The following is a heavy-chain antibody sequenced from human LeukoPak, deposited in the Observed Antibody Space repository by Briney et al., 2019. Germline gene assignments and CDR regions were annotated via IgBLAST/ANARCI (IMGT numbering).Heavy chain of an antibody. CDR3: ARETYYPWGVAFDI. CDR2: ISWNSGSI. D-gene: IGHD3-10*01. CDR1: GFTFDDYA. Sequence: GGSLRLSCAASGFTFDDYAMHWVRQAPGKGLEWVSGISWNSGSIGYADSVKGRFTISRDNAKNSLYLQMNSLRAEDTALYYCARETYYPWGVAFDIWGQGTMVTVSS. V-gene: IGHV3-9*01. J-gene: IGHJ3*02.